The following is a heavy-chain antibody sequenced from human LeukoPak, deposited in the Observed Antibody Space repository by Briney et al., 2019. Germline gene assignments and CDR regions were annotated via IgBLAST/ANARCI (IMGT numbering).Heavy chain of an antibody. J-gene: IGHJ4*02. V-gene: IGHV3-23*01. CDR1: GFTFSSYA. D-gene: IGHD7-27*01. Sequence: GGSLRLSCAASGFTFSSYAMSWVRQAPGKGLEWVSTITVSGGSTYYADSVKGRFTISRDNSKNTLDLQMNSLRAEDTAVYYCAKANWGSGYWGQRTLVTVSS. CDR3: AKANWGSGY. CDR2: ITVSGGST.